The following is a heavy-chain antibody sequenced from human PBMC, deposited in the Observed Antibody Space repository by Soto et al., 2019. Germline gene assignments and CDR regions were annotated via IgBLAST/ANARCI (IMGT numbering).Heavy chain of an antibody. J-gene: IGHJ4*02. D-gene: IGHD3-22*01. CDR2: IYYSGST. Sequence: SETLSLTCTVSGGSISSYYWSWIRQPPGKGQEWIGYIYYSGSTNYNPSLKSRVTISVDTSKNQFSLKLSSVTAADTAVYYCARAYYYDSSGYYLFDYWGQGALVTVSS. CDR3: ARAYYYDSSGYYLFDY. CDR1: GGSISSYY. V-gene: IGHV4-59*01.